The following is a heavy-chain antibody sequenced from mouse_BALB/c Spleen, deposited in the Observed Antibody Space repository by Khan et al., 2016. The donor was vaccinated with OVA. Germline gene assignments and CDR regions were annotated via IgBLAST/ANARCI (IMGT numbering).Heavy chain of an antibody. CDR3: TRDGNYAHWYFDV. D-gene: IGHD2-1*01. Sequence: EVELVESGGGLMKPGGSLKLSCAASGFPFSAYTMSWVRQTPEKRLEWVATISSGSTYTYYPDSVKGRFTISRDNAKNTLYLQMSSLKSEDTALYYCTRDGNYAHWYFDVWGAGTTVTVAS. J-gene: IGHJ1*01. CDR1: GFPFSAYT. CDR2: ISSGSTYT. V-gene: IGHV5-6-4*01.